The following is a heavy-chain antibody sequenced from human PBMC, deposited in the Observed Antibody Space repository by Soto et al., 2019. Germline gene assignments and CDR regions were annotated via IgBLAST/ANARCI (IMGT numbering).Heavy chain of an antibody. D-gene: IGHD6-13*01. V-gene: IGHV3-30-3*01. Sequence: QVQLVESGGGVVLPGRSLRLSCAASGFTFSSYAMHWIRQPPGEGLEWVAVVSYDENNKFCADSVKGRFTISRDNSKKTVHLQMNSLRAEDTAVYYCSRGAGITETGAHYYYGMDVWGQGTTVTVSS. CDR1: GFTFSSYA. CDR3: SRGAGITETGAHYYYGMDV. CDR2: VSYDENNK. J-gene: IGHJ6*02.